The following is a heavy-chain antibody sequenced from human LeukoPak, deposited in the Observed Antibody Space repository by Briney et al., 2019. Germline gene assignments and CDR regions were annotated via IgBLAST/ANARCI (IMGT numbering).Heavy chain of an antibody. J-gene: IGHJ3*02. V-gene: IGHV1-58*02. CDR3: AADQDIVVVTAIDAFDI. Sequence: SVKVSCTASGFTFTSSAMQWVRQARGQRLEWIGWIVVGSGNTNYAQKFQERVTITRDMSTSTAYMELSSLRSEDTAVYYCAADQDIVVVTAIDAFDIWGQGTMVTVSS. CDR2: IVVGSGNT. CDR1: GFTFTSSA. D-gene: IGHD2-21*02.